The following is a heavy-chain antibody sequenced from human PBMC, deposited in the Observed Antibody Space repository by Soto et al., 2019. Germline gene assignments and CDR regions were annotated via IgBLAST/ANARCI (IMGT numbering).Heavy chain of an antibody. CDR2: ISFGGNSK. CDR1: GFSFSAHT. J-gene: IGHJ6*02. D-gene: IGHD6-13*01. V-gene: IGHV3-30-3*01. CDR3: ARAGYSSSQGDYFYGMDV. Sequence: QVQLVESGGGVVQPGRSLRLSCAASGFSFSAHTMHWVRQVPGKGLEWVAVISFGGNSKYYADSVKGRFTISRDNSDNTLYLQMNNLREYDTALYYCARAGYSSSQGDYFYGMDVWGQGTTVTVSS.